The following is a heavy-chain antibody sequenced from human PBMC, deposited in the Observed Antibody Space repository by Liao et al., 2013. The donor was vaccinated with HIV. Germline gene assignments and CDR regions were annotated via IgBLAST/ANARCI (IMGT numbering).Heavy chain of an antibody. Sequence: QVQLQESGPGLVKPSETLSLTCTVSGGSINPYYWSWIRKSAGKGLEWIGYMYYSGSRNYNPSLKSRVTISVDMSKNHFSLKLSSVTAADTAVYYCARGLNRLDVWGIGTTVTVSS. CDR1: GGSINPYY. CDR2: MYYSGSR. CDR3: ARGLNRLDV. V-gene: IGHV4-59*01. D-gene: IGHD3-16*02. J-gene: IGHJ6*04.